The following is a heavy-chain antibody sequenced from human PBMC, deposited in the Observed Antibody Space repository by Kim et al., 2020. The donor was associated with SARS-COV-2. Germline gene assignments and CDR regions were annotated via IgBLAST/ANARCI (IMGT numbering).Heavy chain of an antibody. CDR1: GFTFSSYA. J-gene: IGHJ6*03. D-gene: IGHD5-12*01. V-gene: IGHV3-23*01. CDR2: ISGSGGST. CDR3: AKVGRAKLLYSGPGYYMDV. Sequence: GGSLRLSCAASGFTFSSYAMSWVRQAPGKGLEWVSAISGSGGSTYYADSVKGRFTISRDNSKNTLYLQMNSLRAEDTAIYYCAKVGRAKLLYSGPGYYMDVWGKGTTVTVSS.